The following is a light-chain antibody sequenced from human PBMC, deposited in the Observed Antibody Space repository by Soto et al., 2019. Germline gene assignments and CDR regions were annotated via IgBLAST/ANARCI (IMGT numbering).Light chain of an antibody. CDR1: QSVSSY. V-gene: IGKV3-11*01. J-gene: IGKJ4*01. Sequence: DIVLTQSPATRSLSPGERATLSCRASQSVSSYLAWYQQKPGQAPRLLIYDASNRAPGIPARFSGSGSPTDFTLTISSLEPEDFAVYYCQQRKSRLTFGGGTKVEI. CDR3: QQRKSRLT. CDR2: DAS.